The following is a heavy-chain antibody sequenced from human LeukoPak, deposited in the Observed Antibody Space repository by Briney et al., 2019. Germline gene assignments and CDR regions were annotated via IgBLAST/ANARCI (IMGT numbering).Heavy chain of an antibody. D-gene: IGHD6-13*01. CDR2: ISWDDNK. CDR1: GFSLSARGVG. J-gene: IGHJ4*02. V-gene: IGHV2-5*02. CDR3: AHTLLGIAATGTTYYFDY. Sequence: SGPTLVKPTQTLTLTSTFSGFSLSARGVGVGWIRQPPVKALEWLALISWDDNKRYSPSLKNRLTIIKDTSKNQVVLILTNVDPVDTATYYCAHTLLGIAATGTTYYFDYWGQGTLVTVSS.